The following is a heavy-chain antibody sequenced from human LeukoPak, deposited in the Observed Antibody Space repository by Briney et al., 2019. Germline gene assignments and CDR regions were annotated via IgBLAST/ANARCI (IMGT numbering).Heavy chain of an antibody. J-gene: IGHJ6*02. D-gene: IGHD3-3*01. CDR1: GFTFSSYG. CDR3: ARVSCITIFGVVRQHYGMDV. CDR2: IWYDGSNK. V-gene: IGHV3-33*01. Sequence: GRSLRLSCAASGFTFSSYGMHWVRQAPGKGLEWVAVIWYDGSNKYYADSVKGRFTISRDNSKNTLYLQMNSLRAEDTAVYYCARVSCITIFGVVRQHYGMDVWGQGTTVTVSS.